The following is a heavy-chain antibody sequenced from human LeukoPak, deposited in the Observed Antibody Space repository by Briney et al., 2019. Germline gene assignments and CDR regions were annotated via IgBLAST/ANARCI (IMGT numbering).Heavy chain of an antibody. CDR3: ARVRGYCSGGSCYYRFFDY. Sequence: SETLSLTCAVYGGSFSGYYWSWIRQPPGKGLEWIGEINHSGSTNQNPSLKSRVTKSVDTSKNQFSLKLSSVTAADTAVYYCARVRGYCSGGSCYYRFFDYWGQGTLVTVSS. CDR1: GGSFSGYY. D-gene: IGHD2-15*01. V-gene: IGHV4-34*01. J-gene: IGHJ4*02. CDR2: INHSGST.